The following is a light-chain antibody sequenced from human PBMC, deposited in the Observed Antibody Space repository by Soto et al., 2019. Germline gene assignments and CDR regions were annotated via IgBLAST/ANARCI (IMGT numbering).Light chain of an antibody. V-gene: IGKV1-5*03. CDR2: KAS. Sequence: ASQTISSWLAWYQQKPGKAPKLLIYKASTLKSGVPSRFIGSGTGTEITLTFSSRKPDDLASQSRLYDNIYAEAYGEGTKVDI. J-gene: IGKJ1*01. CDR3: LYDNIYAEA. CDR1: QTISSW.